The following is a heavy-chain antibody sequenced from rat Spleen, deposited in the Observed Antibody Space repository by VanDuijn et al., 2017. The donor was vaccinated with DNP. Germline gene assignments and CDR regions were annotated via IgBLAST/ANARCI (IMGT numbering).Heavy chain of an antibody. CDR1: GFIFSNYW. CDR3: ALIYNNYDYFDY. D-gene: IGHD1-10*01. CDR2: ISYDGSST. Sequence: EVQLVESGGGPVQPGRSLKLSCVASGFIFSNYWMTWVRQAPTKGLEWVATISYDGSSTYYRDSVKGRFTISRDNAKSTLYLQMDSLRSEDTATYYCALIYNNYDYFDYWGQGVMVTVSS. V-gene: IGHV5-29*01. J-gene: IGHJ2*01.